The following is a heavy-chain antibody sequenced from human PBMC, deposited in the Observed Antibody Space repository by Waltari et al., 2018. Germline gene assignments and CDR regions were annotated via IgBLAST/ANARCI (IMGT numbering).Heavy chain of an antibody. V-gene: IGHV1-69*06. Sequence: SWVRQAPGQGLEWMGRIIPIFGTANYAQKFQGRVTITADKSTSTAYMELSSLRSEDTAVYYCARDRGRGHSSSWPYDYWGQGTLVTVSS. D-gene: IGHD6-13*01. J-gene: IGHJ4*02. CDR3: ARDRGRGHSSSWPYDY. CDR2: IIPIFGTA.